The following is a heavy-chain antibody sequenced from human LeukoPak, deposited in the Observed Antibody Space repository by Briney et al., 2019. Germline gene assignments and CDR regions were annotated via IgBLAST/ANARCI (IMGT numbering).Heavy chain of an antibody. CDR1: GGSFSGYY. CDR3: AREPYSSSWYNWFDP. CDR2: INHSGST. Sequence: SETLSLTCAVYGGSFSGYYWSWIRQPPGKGLEWIGEINHSGSTNYNPSLKSRVTISVDTSKNQFSLKLSSATAADTAVYYCAREPYSSSWYNWFDPWGQGTLVTVSS. V-gene: IGHV4-34*01. D-gene: IGHD6-13*01. J-gene: IGHJ5*02.